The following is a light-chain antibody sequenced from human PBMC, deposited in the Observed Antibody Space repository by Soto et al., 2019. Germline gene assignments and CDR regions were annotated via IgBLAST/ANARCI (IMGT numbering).Light chain of an antibody. Sequence: EIVLTQSPGTLSLTPGERATLSCRASQSVTGSYLAWYQQKPGQAPRLLIYGASSRATGIPDRFSGSGSGTDFTLTISSLEPDDFATYYCQQYGTLPQTFGQGTKVDIK. CDR1: QSVTGSY. V-gene: IGKV3-20*01. CDR2: GAS. CDR3: QQYGTLPQT. J-gene: IGKJ1*01.